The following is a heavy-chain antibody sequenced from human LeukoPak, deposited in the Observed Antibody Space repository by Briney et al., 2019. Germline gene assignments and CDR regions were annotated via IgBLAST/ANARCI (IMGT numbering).Heavy chain of an antibody. CDR3: ARGRGSHDY. D-gene: IGHD3-16*01. Sequence: PSETLSLTCAVYGGSFSGYYWSWIRQPPGKGLEWIGEINHSGSTNYNPSLKSRVTIPVDTSKNQFSLKLSSVTAADTAVYYCARGRGSHDYWGQGTLVTVSS. J-gene: IGHJ4*02. CDR2: INHSGST. V-gene: IGHV4-34*01. CDR1: GGSFSGYY.